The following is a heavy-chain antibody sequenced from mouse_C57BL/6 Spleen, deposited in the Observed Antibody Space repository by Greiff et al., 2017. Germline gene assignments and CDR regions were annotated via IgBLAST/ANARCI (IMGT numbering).Heavy chain of an antibody. CDR1: GYTFTSYT. V-gene: IGHV1-4*01. J-gene: IGHJ4*01. CDR3: ARPDGGSYAMDY. Sequence: QVQLKESGAELARPGASVKMSCKASGYTFTSYTMHWVKQRPGQGLEWIGYINPSSGYTKYNQKFKDKATLTADKSSSTAYMQLSSLTSEDSAVYYCARPDGGSYAMDYWGQGTSVTVSS. CDR2: INPSSGYT. D-gene: IGHD2-3*01.